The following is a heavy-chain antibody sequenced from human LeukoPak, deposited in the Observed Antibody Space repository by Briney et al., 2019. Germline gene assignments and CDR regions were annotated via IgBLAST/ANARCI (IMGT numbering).Heavy chain of an antibody. J-gene: IGHJ4*02. Sequence: GGSLRLSCAASGFTFSSHAMSWVRQAPGKGLEWVSAISGSGGSTYYADSVKGRFTISRDNSKNTLYLQMNSLRAEDTAVYYCARPYYDFWSGYYSYWGQGTLVTVSS. CDR1: GFTFSSHA. CDR3: ARPYYDFWSGYYSY. D-gene: IGHD3-3*01. V-gene: IGHV3-23*01. CDR2: ISGSGGST.